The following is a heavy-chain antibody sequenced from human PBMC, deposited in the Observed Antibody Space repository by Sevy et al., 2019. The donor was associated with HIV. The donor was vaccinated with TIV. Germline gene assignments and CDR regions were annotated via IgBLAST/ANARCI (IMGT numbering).Heavy chain of an antibody. Sequence: GGSLRLSCAVSGFTFRSYWMSWVRQAPGKGLEWVAHIKVDGSEKYHVDSVKGRFTISRDNAKNSRFLQMNSLRVEDTAVYYCARDCSSTSCLWGLDVWGQGTAVTVSS. CDR3: ARDCSSTSCLWGLDV. CDR1: GFTFRSYW. CDR2: IKVDGSEK. J-gene: IGHJ6*02. D-gene: IGHD2-2*01. V-gene: IGHV3-7*03.